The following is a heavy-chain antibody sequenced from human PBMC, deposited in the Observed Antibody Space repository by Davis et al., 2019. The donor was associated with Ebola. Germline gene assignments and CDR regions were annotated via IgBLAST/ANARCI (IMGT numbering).Heavy chain of an antibody. CDR2: IFDSGSP. Sequence: MPSETLSLTCNVSGVSITPYYWNWIRQPPGKGLEFIGSIFDSGSPKYNPSLKSRVTISVDMYKNQFSLKLSSVTAADTAVYYCAGGGYGDYEYFQEWGQGTLVTVSS. CDR3: AGGGYGDYEYFQE. CDR1: GVSITPYY. V-gene: IGHV4-59*01. J-gene: IGHJ1*01. D-gene: IGHD4-17*01.